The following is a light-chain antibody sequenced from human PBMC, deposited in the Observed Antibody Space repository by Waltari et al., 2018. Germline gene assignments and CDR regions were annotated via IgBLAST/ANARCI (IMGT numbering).Light chain of an antibody. CDR3: ATWDDTLNVWM. V-gene: IGLV1-44*01. CDR1: TPNIGANT. CDR2: SNN. Sequence: QSVLTQPPSASGTPGQRVTIACSGGTPNIGANTVNWYQQLPGTAPKLLIYSNNHRPSGVPARFSGSKSGTSASLDISGLQSEDEADYYCATWDDTLNVWMFGGGTKLTVL. J-gene: IGLJ3*02.